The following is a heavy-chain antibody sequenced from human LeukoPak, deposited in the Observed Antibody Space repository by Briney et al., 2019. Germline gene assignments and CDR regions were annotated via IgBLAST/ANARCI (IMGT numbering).Heavy chain of an antibody. D-gene: IGHD3-22*01. J-gene: IGHJ4*02. CDR3: ARGLMTYYYDSSGYFGY. Sequence: ASVTVSCKASGYTFTSYGISWVRQAPGQGLEWMGWISAYNGNTNYAQKLQGRVTMTTDTSTSTAYMELRSLRSDDTAVYYCARGLMTYYYDSSGYFGYWGQGTLVTVSS. V-gene: IGHV1-18*01. CDR2: ISAYNGNT. CDR1: GYTFTSYG.